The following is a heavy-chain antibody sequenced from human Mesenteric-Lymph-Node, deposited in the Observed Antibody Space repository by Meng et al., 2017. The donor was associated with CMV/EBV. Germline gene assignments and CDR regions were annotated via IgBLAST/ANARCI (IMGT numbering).Heavy chain of an antibody. Sequence: QGQLTQWGPGLLKPSETPSLTCAVYGGSFSGYYWSWIRQPPGKGLEWIGEINHSGSTNYNPSLKSRVTISVDTSKNQFSLKLSSVIAADTAVYYCARHQRWLKSEGGFNYWGQGTLVTVSS. D-gene: IGHD4-23*01. CDR2: INHSGST. V-gene: IGHV4-34*01. CDR1: GGSFSGYY. CDR3: ARHQRWLKSEGGFNY. J-gene: IGHJ4*02.